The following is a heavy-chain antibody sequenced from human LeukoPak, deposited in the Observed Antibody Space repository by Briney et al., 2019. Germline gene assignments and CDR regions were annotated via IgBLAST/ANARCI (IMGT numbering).Heavy chain of an antibody. D-gene: IGHD6-13*01. J-gene: IGHJ4*02. CDR2: IYPGDSDP. V-gene: IGHV5-51*01. Sequence: GASLQIPSKAFSYSFPSDCTSWVRHMPPKSREWMGKIYPGDSDPNYSPSFQRHVTISADNSIRTAHLQWSSLKASDTAMYYCARRSSSCDRYDNWGQGTLVTVSS. CDR3: ARRSSSCDRYDN. CDR1: SYSFPSDC.